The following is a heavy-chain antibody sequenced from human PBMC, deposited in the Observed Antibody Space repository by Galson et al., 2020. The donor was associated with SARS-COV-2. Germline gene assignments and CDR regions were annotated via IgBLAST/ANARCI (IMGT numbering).Heavy chain of an antibody. Sequence: SETLSLTCTVSGGSISSSSYYWGWIRQPPGKGLEWIGSIYYSGSTYYNPSLKSRVTISVDTSKNQFSLKLSSVTAADTAVYDCASETLSLEWLLSTTYYYGMDVWGQGTTVTVSS. D-gene: IGHD3-3*01. CDR1: GGSISSSSYY. CDR3: ASETLSLEWLLSTTYYYGMDV. J-gene: IGHJ6*02. CDR2: IYYSGST. V-gene: IGHV4-39*01.